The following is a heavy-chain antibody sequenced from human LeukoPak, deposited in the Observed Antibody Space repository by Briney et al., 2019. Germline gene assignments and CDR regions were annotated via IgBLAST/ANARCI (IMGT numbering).Heavy chain of an antibody. Sequence: SETLSLTCTVSGGSISSYYWSWIRQPPGKGLEWIGYIYYSGSTNYNPSLKSRVTISVDTSKNQFSLKLSSVTAADTAVYYCARRGYSYGFNFDLWGRGTLVTVSS. V-gene: IGHV4-59*08. CDR3: ARRGYSYGFNFDL. D-gene: IGHD5-18*01. J-gene: IGHJ2*01. CDR1: GGSISSYY. CDR2: IYYSGST.